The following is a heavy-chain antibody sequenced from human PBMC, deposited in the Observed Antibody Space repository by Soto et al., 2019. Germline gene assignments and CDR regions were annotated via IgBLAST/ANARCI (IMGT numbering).Heavy chain of an antibody. D-gene: IGHD2-15*01. CDR1: GFTFSSYS. J-gene: IGHJ4*02. CDR2: ISSSSSYI. V-gene: IGHV3-21*01. Sequence: SGGSLRLSCAASGFTFSSYSMNWVRQAPGKGLEWVSSISSSSSYIYYADSVKGRFTISRDNAKNSLYLQMNSLRAEDTAVYYCARDIVVVVAAMIDYWGQGTLVTVSS. CDR3: ARDIVVVVAAMIDY.